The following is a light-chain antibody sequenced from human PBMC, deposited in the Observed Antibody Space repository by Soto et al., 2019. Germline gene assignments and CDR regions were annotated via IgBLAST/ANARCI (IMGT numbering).Light chain of an antibody. CDR1: QSLLHSNGYNY. J-gene: IGKJ3*01. CDR2: LGS. Sequence: DIVMTQSPLSLPVTPGEPASISCRSSQSLLHSNGYNYLDWYLQKPGQSPQLLIYLGSNRSSGVPDRFSGSGSGTDFTLKISRVEAEDFAVYYCQHYGSSPPFTFGPGTKVDIK. V-gene: IGKV2-28*01. CDR3: QHYGSSPPFT.